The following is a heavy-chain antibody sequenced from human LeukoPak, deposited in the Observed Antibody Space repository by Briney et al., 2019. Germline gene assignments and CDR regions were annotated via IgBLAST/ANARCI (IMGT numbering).Heavy chain of an antibody. CDR1: GFYIRNGYY. J-gene: IGHJ5*02. CDR3: ARGYDFWSGCYPPAGWFDP. V-gene: IGHV4-38-2*02. CDR2: IDHSGKT. D-gene: IGHD3-3*01. Sequence: SETLALTCSVSGFYIRNGYYWGWIRQSPGGQLEWMGSIDHSGKTYYNPSLKSRVTISVDTSKNQFSLKLSSVTAADTAVYYCARGYDFWSGCYPPAGWFDPWGQGTLVTVSS.